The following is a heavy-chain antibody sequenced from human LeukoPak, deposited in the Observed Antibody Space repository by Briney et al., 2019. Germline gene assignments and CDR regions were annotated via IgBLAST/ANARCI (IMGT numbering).Heavy chain of an antibody. D-gene: IGHD6-19*01. CDR3: AKVRWDNSGWYYLDS. CDR2: IYSGGST. CDR1: GFTVSSSY. Sequence: PGGSLRLSCAASGFTVSSSYMSWVRQAPGKGLEWVSIIYSGGSTFYADSVKGRFTISRDNSKSTLYLQMNSLRTEDTAVYYCAKVRWDNSGWYYLDSWGQGTLVTVSS. J-gene: IGHJ4*02. V-gene: IGHV3-53*05.